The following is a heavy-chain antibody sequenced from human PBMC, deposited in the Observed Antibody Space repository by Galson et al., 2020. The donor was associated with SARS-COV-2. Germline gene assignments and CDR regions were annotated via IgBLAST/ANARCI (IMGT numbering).Heavy chain of an antibody. CDR3: ARDMYDSSGYQMGY. D-gene: IGHD3-22*01. CDR1: GYIFTTYG. Sequence: ASVKVSCKASGYIFTTYGISWVRQAPGQGLEWMGWISGYNGDTILAQKLQGRVTMTTDTSTSTVYMELRSLISDDTAVYYCARDMYDSSGYQMGYWGQGTLVTGSS. V-gene: IGHV1-18*01. CDR2: ISGYNGDT. J-gene: IGHJ4*02.